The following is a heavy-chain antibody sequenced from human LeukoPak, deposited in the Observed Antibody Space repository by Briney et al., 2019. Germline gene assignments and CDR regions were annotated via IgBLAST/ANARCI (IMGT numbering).Heavy chain of an antibody. CDR1: GFTFSSNG. V-gene: IGHV3-30*02. D-gene: IGHD3-22*01. CDR2: IQYDGSNK. Sequence: GGSLRLSCVASGFTFSSNGMHWVRQAPGKGLEWVTFIQYDGSNKYYADSVKGRFTISRDNSKNTLYLQMNSLRAEDTAVYYCAKDKGSSGYPRYFDYWGQGTLVTVSS. CDR3: AKDKGSSGYPRYFDY. J-gene: IGHJ4*02.